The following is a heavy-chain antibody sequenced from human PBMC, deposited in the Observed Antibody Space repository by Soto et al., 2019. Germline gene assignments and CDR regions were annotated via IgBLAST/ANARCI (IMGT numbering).Heavy chain of an antibody. CDR1: GFTFNNYA. CDR2: ISGSGSNK. V-gene: IGHV3-23*01. CDR3: AKDGDSNSRPSDY. Sequence: GESLKISCVASGFTFNNYAMSWVRQAPGKGLEWVSSISGSGSNKYYAESVKGRFTISRDNSKNTLYLQMNNLRAEDTALFYCAKDGDSNSRPSDYWGQGTLVTVSS. D-gene: IGHD7-27*01. J-gene: IGHJ4*02.